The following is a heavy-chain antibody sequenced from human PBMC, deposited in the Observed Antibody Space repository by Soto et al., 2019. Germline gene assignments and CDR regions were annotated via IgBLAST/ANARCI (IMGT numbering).Heavy chain of an antibody. Sequence: QAGGSLRLSCAASGFTFSSYEMNWVRQAPGKGLEWVSYISSSGSTIYYADSVKGRFTISRDNAKNSLYLQMNSLRAEDTAVYYCAASGGIQLWSSFSNWFDPWGQGTLVTVSS. CDR3: AASGGIQLWSSFSNWFDP. D-gene: IGHD5-18*01. J-gene: IGHJ5*02. V-gene: IGHV3-48*03. CDR2: ISSSGSTI. CDR1: GFTFSSYE.